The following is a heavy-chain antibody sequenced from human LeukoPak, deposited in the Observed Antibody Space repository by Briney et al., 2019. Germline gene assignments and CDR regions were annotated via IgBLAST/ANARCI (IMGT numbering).Heavy chain of an antibody. J-gene: IGHJ4*02. CDR2: INPNSGGT. CDR1: GHIFISYG. V-gene: IGHV1-18*01. D-gene: IGHD4-17*01. Sequence: ASVKVSCKASGHIFISYGFSWVRQAPGQGLEWMGWINPNSGGTNYAQKFQGRVTMTTDTSTSTAYMELRSLRSDDTAVYYCAREIPYGDYGYWGQGTLVTVSS. CDR3: AREIPYGDYGY.